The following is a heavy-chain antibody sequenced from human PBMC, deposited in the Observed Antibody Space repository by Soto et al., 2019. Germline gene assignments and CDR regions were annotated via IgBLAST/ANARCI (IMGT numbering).Heavy chain of an antibody. V-gene: IGHV4-59*08. D-gene: IGHD1-1*01. Sequence: QVQLQESGPGLVKPSETLSLTCTVSGGSISSYYWSWIRQPPGKGLEWIGYIYYSGSTNYNPSLKSRATISVDTSKNHFSLKLSSVTAAATAVYYCARRYGYSFDYWGQGTLVTVSS. CDR2: IYYSGST. CDR3: ARRYGYSFDY. CDR1: GGSISSYY. J-gene: IGHJ4*02.